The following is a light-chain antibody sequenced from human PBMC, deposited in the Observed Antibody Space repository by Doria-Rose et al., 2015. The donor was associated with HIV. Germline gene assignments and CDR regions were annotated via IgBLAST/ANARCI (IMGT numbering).Light chain of an antibody. Sequence: DILLTHSPSSLSPSVRARVTISSRAFLLIITHAPWYHQKPGKIPKLLIYAAVTLQSGVPSRFSGSGSGRDFTLTITSLQPEDVATYFCQKYNSAPPTVGQGNKVEIK. CDR1: LLIITH. J-gene: IGKJ1*01. CDR3: QKYNSAPPT. CDR2: AAV. V-gene: IGKV1-27*01.